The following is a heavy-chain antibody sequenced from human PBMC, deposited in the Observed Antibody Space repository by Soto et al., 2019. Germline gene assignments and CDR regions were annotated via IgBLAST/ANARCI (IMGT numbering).Heavy chain of an antibody. V-gene: IGHV3-30-3*01. CDR3: ARALSHFGSGWYEGGFDY. CDR1: GFTFSSYA. Sequence: GGSLRLSCAASGFTFSSYAMHWVRQAPGKGLEWVAVISYDGSNKYYADSVKGRFTISRDNSKNTLYLQMNSLRAEDTAVYYCARALSHFGSGWYEGGFDYWGQGTLVTVSS. J-gene: IGHJ4*02. CDR2: ISYDGSNK. D-gene: IGHD6-19*01.